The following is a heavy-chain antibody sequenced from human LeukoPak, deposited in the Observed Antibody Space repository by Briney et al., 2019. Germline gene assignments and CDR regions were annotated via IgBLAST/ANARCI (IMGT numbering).Heavy chain of an antibody. J-gene: IGHJ4*02. CDR1: GFTFSSYG. V-gene: IGHV3-30*03. Sequence: GGSLRLSCAASGFTFSSYGMHWVRQAPGKGLEWVAVISYDGSNKYYADSVKGRFTISRDNSKNTLYLQMNSLRAEDTAVYYCASVSSSGGFEDYWGQGTLVTVSS. CDR2: ISYDGSNK. CDR3: ASVSSSGGFEDY. D-gene: IGHD6-6*01.